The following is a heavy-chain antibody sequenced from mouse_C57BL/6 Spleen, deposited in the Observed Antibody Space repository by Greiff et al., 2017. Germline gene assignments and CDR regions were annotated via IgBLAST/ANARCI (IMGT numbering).Heavy chain of an antibody. CDR3: ARSHYYVYAMDY. V-gene: IGHV1-82*01. Sequence: QVQLKESGPELVKPGASVKISCKASGSAFSSSWMNWVKQRPGKGLEWIGRIYPGDGDTNYNGKFKGKATLTADKSSSTAYMQLSSLTSEDSAVYFCARSHYYVYAMDYWGQGTSVTVSS. CDR2: IYPGDGDT. D-gene: IGHD1-2*01. CDR1: GSAFSSSW. J-gene: IGHJ4*01.